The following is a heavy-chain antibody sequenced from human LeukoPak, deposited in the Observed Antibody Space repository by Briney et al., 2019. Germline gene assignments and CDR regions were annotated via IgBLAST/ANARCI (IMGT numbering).Heavy chain of an antibody. Sequence: PSETLSLTCAVYGGSFSGYYWSWIRQPPGKGLEWIGEINHSGSTNYNPSLKSRVTISVDTSKNQFSLKLSSVTAADTAVYYCARGRVHTVAADGTPDYWGQGTLVTVSS. D-gene: IGHD6-13*01. CDR2: INHSGST. V-gene: IGHV4-34*01. CDR1: GGSFSGYY. CDR3: ARGRVHTVAADGTPDY. J-gene: IGHJ4*02.